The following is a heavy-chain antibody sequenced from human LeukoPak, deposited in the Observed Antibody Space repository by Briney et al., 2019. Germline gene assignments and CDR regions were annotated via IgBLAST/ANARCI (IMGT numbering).Heavy chain of an antibody. J-gene: IGHJ4*02. D-gene: IGHD3-10*01. Sequence: ASVKVSCKASGYTLTSYYMHWVRQAPGQGLEWMGIINPSGGSTSYAQKFQGRVTMTRDTSTSTVYMELSSLRSEDTAVYHCARGVTMVRGVPRPDYWGQGTLVTVSS. CDR2: INPSGGST. V-gene: IGHV1-46*01. CDR3: ARGVTMVRGVPRPDY. CDR1: GYTLTSYY.